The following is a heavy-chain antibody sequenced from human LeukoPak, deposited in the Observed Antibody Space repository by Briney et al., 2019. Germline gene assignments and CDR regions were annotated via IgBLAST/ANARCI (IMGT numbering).Heavy chain of an antibody. V-gene: IGHV3-9*01. J-gene: IGHJ5*02. D-gene: IGHD3-10*01. Sequence: GRSLRLSCAASGFTFDDYAMHWVRQAPGKGLEWVSGISWNSGNIGYADSVKGRFTISRDSAKNSLYLQMNSLRAEDTAVYYCARALWFGESGKNWFDPWGQGTLVTVSS. CDR1: GFTFDDYA. CDR2: ISWNSGNI. CDR3: ARALWFGESGKNWFDP.